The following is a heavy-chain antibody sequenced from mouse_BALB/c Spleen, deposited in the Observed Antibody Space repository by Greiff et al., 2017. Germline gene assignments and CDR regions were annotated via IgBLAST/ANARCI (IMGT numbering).Heavy chain of an antibody. CDR1: GYSITSDYA. CDR3: ARAYYGNLDY. Sequence: DVKLQESGPGLVKPSQSLSLTCTVTGYSITSDYAWNWIRQFPGNKLEWMGYISYSGSTSYNPSLKSRISITRDTSKNQFFLQLNSVTTEDTATYYCARAYYGNLDYWGQGTTLTVAS. V-gene: IGHV3-2*02. J-gene: IGHJ2*01. D-gene: IGHD2-10*01. CDR2: ISYSGST.